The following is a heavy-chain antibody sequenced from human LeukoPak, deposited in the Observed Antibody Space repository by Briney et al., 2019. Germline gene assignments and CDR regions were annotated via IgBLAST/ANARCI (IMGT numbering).Heavy chain of an antibody. J-gene: IGHJ2*01. CDR1: GFTVSSNY. D-gene: IGHD7-27*01. CDR2: IYSGGST. CDR3: ARVPSSGWGSWYFDL. Sequence: GGSLRLSCAASGFTVSSNYMSWVRQAPGKGLEWVSVIYSGGSTYYADSVKGRFTISRDNSKNTLYLQMNSLRAEDTAVYYCARVPSSGWGSWYFDLWGRGTLVTVSS. V-gene: IGHV3-53*01.